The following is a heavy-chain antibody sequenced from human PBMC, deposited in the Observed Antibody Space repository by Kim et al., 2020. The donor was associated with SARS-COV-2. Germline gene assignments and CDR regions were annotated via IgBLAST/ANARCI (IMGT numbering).Heavy chain of an antibody. D-gene: IGHD1-1*01. V-gene: IGHV3-9*01. J-gene: IGHJ4*02. Sequence: ADYVKGRFTIPRSKAKNSLYLQMNSVRAEDTALYYCAKDQAAVGTGYFDYWGQGTLVTVSS. CDR3: AKDQAAVGTGYFDY.